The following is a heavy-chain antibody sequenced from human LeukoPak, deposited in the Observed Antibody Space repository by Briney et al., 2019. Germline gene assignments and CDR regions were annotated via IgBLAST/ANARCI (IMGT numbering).Heavy chain of an antibody. V-gene: IGHV3-33*01. Sequence: PGGSLRLSCAASGFTFSNYGMHWVRQAPGKGLEWVAVIWYDGSNKYYADSVKGRFTLSRDNSKNTLFLQMNSLRPEDTAVYFCARDLTQLAPFDYWGQGTLVTVSS. CDR1: GFTFSNYG. J-gene: IGHJ4*02. CDR2: IWYDGSNK. D-gene: IGHD6-13*01. CDR3: ARDLTQLAPFDY.